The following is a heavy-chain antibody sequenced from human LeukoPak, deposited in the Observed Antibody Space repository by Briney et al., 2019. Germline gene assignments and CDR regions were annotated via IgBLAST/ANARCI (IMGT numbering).Heavy chain of an antibody. V-gene: IGHV4-59*01. CDR3: ASADDCSGGSYYPDSLGAFDI. Sequence: SETLSLTSTVSGGSISSYYWSWIRQPPGKGLEWIGYIYYTGSTNYNPSLKSRVTISVDTSKSQFSLKLSSVTAADTAVYYCASADDCSGGSYYPDSLGAFDIWGQGTMVTVSS. J-gene: IGHJ3*02. D-gene: IGHD2-15*01. CDR2: IYYTGST. CDR1: GGSISSYY.